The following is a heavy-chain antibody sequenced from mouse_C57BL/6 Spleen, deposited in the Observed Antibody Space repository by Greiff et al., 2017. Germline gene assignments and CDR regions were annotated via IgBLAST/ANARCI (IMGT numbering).Heavy chain of an antibody. Sequence: VQLQQPGAELVKPGASVKLSCKASGYTFTSYWMHWVKQRPGQGLEWIGMIHPNSGSTNYNEKFNSKATLTVDKSSSTAYMQLSSLTSEDSAVYYCARRGYYYAMDYWGQGTSVTVSS. V-gene: IGHV1-64*01. CDR1: GYTFTSYW. D-gene: IGHD2-2*01. J-gene: IGHJ4*01. CDR2: IHPNSGST. CDR3: ARRGYYYAMDY.